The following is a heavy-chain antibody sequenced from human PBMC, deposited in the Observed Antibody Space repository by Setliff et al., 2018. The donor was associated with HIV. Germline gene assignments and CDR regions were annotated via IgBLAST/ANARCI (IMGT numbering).Heavy chain of an antibody. D-gene: IGHD6-19*01. V-gene: IGHV5-51*01. CDR3: ARVAVPSTVYYYYHMDV. CDR1: GYSFTSYW. Sequence: GESLKISCKGSGYSFTSYWVGWVRQMPGEGLEWMGVIYGDGSDPRYSPSFQGQVTISADKSISTAYLQWSSLKASDTAMYFCARVAVPSTVYYYYHMDVWGKGTAVTVSS. CDR2: IYGDGSDP. J-gene: IGHJ6*03.